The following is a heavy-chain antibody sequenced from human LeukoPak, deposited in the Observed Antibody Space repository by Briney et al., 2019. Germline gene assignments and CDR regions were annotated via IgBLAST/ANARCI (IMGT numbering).Heavy chain of an antibody. V-gene: IGHV1-18*04. CDR1: GYTFTDYY. CDR3: AREEGAPIAAANV. J-gene: IGHJ3*01. Sequence: GASVKVSCKASGYTFTDYYIHWLRQAPGQGLEWMGWISTYNGNTNYAQKFQGRVTMTTDTSTSIVYMELRSLRSDDTAVYYCAREEGAPIAAANVWGLGTMVTVSS. CDR2: ISTYNGNT. D-gene: IGHD6-13*01.